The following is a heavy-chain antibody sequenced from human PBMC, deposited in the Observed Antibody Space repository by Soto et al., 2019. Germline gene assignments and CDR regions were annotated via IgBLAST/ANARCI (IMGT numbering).Heavy chain of an antibody. CDR1: GFTFSSYA. Sequence: EVPLVESGGGLVQPGGALRLSCAASGFTFSSYAMHWVRQAPGKGLEYVSAISSNGGSTYYANSVRGRVTISRDNSKNTLSLQLGSLRADDMAVYYCARRQGVIPSAGLDVWGQGTTVTVSS. J-gene: IGHJ6*02. V-gene: IGHV3-64*01. CDR2: ISSNGGST. CDR3: ARRQGVIPSAGLDV. D-gene: IGHD2-21*01.